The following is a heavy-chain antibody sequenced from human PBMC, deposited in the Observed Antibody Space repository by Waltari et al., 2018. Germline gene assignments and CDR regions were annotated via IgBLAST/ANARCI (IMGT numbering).Heavy chain of an antibody. CDR1: GFTFSSYA. Sequence: EVQLLESGGGLVQPGGSLRLSCAASGFTFSSYAMSWVRQAPGKGLEWVSAISGSGGSTYYADSVKGRFTISRDNSKNTLYLQMNSLRAEDTAVYYCAKDGDDFWSGYPNLRYNWFDPWGQGTLVTVSS. V-gene: IGHV3-23*01. CDR2: ISGSGGST. D-gene: IGHD3-3*01. CDR3: AKDGDDFWSGYPNLRYNWFDP. J-gene: IGHJ5*02.